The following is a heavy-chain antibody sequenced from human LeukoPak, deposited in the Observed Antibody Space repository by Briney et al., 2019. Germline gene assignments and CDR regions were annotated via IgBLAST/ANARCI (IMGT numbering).Heavy chain of an antibody. J-gene: IGHJ3*01. CDR2: IKQDGGEK. CDR3: ARSSYSSPSSV. D-gene: IGHD6-6*01. Sequence: PGGSLRLSCVASGFTFSNYWMQWVRQAPGKGLEWVANIKQDGGEKYYVDSVKGRFTISRDNAKDSLYLQMNSLRAEDTAVYYCARSSYSSPSSVWGQGTMVTVSS. V-gene: IGHV3-7*03. CDR1: GFTFSNYW.